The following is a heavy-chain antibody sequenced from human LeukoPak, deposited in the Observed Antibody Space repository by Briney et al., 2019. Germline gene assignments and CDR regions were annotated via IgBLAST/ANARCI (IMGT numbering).Heavy chain of an antibody. Sequence: ASVKVSCKASGYTFTGYYMHWVRQAPGQGLEWMGWINPNSGGTNYAQKFQGRVTMTRDTSISTAYMELSRLRSDDTAVYYCARGGVVPAARYNWFDPWGQGTLVTVSS. CDR3: ARGGVVPAARYNWFDP. J-gene: IGHJ5*02. CDR2: INPNSGGT. V-gene: IGHV1-2*02. CDR1: GYTFTGYY. D-gene: IGHD2-2*01.